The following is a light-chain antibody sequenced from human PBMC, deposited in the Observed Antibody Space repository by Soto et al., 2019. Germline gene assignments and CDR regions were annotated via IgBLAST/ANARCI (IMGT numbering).Light chain of an antibody. CDR3: QSYDSSLSGYV. Sequence: QSVLTQPPSVSEAPGQRVTISCTGSSSNIGAGYEAHWYQQVPGTAPKLLIYENNNRPSGVPDRFSGSKSGTSASLAITGLQAEDEDEYYCQSYDSSLSGYVFGTGTQVNVL. J-gene: IGLJ1*01. V-gene: IGLV1-40*01. CDR2: ENN. CDR1: SSNIGAGYE.